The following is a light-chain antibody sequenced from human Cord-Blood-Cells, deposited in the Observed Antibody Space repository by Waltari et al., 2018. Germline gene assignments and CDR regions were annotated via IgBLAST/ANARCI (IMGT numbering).Light chain of an antibody. CDR3: NSRDNSGNHLV. CDR2: GKN. CDR1: SLRSYY. Sequence: SSELTQDPAVSVALGQTVRITCQGDSLRSYYASWYQQKPGQAPVLVIYGKNNRHSGIPDRFSGSSSGNTASLTITGAQAEDEADYYCNSRDNSGNHLVFGGGTKLTVL. J-gene: IGLJ3*02. V-gene: IGLV3-19*01.